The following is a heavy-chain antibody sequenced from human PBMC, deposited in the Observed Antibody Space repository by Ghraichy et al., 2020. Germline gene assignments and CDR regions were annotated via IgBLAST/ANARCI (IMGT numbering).Heavy chain of an antibody. V-gene: IGHV3-7*01. CDR2: IKQDESEN. D-gene: IGHD3-22*01. CDR3: ARAGEYYYDSSGYYTY. CDR1: GFTFSSHW. J-gene: IGHJ4*02. Sequence: GGSLRLSCAASGFTFSSHWMSWVRQAPGKGLEWVANIKQDESENYYVDSVKGRFTISRDNAKNSLYLQMNSLRVEDTAVYYCARAGEYYYDSSGYYTYWGQGTLVTVSS.